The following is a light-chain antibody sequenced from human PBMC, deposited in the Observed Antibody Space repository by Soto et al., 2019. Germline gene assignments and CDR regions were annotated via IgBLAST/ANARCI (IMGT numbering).Light chain of an antibody. CDR3: GSWDSSLSAYV. V-gene: IGLV1-51*01. J-gene: IGLJ1*01. CDR1: SSNIGGNS. Sequence: QSVMTQPPSVSAAPGQKVTISCSGSSSNIGGNSVSWYQQLPGTAPKLLIYDDNKRPSVIPDRFSGSKSGTSATLGITGFQTGDEADYYCGSWDSSLSAYVFGTGTKLPVL. CDR2: DDN.